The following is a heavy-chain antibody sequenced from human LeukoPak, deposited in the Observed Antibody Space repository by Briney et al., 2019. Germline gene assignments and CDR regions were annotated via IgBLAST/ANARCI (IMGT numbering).Heavy chain of an antibody. J-gene: IGHJ4*02. Sequence: GGSLRLSCTASGFTFRNYAVSWVRQAPGQGLEWVSAITSGGDGTLYADSVKGRFTISRDNAKNSLYLQMNSLRDEDTAVYYCARDQGYYFDYWGQGTLVTVSS. V-gene: IGHV3-23*01. CDR1: GFTFRNYA. CDR3: ARDQGYYFDY. CDR2: ITSGGDGT.